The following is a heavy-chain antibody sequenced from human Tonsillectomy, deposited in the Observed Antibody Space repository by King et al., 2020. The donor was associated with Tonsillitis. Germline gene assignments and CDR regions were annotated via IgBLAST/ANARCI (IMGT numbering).Heavy chain of an antibody. CDR2: INPNSGGA. Sequence: QLVQSGAEVKKPGASVKVSCKASGYTFSGYYMHWVRQAPGPGLEWMGWINPNSGGANYAQKFQGRVTLTRDTSISTAYMELCRLRSDDTAVYYCARDYCTNGVCSWFDPWGQGTLVTVSS. V-gene: IGHV1-2*02. J-gene: IGHJ5*02. CDR1: GYTFSGYY. CDR3: ARDYCTNGVCSWFDP. D-gene: IGHD2-8*01.